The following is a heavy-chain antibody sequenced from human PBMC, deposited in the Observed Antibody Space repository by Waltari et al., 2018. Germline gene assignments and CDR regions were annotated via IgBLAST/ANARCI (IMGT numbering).Heavy chain of an antibody. CDR3: ARGNRGSYPPGPFDY. J-gene: IGHJ4*02. D-gene: IGHD3-16*02. CDR2: INHSGST. CDR1: GGSFSGYY. V-gene: IGHV4-34*01. Sequence: QVQLQQWGAGLLKPSAPLSLTCAVYGGSFSGYYWTWIRQPPGKGLEWIGEINHSGSTNYNPSLKRRGTISVDTSKNQFSLKLSSVTAADTAVDYCARGNRGSYPPGPFDYWGQGTLVTVSS.